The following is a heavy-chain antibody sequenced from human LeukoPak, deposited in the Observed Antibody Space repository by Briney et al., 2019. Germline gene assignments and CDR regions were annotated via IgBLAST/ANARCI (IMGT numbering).Heavy chain of an antibody. D-gene: IGHD2-21*01. J-gene: IGHJ4*02. CDR1: GGSISSGSYY. CDR2: IYTSGST. Sequence: SQTLSLTCTVSGGSISSGSYYWSWIRQPAGKGLEWIGRIYTSGSTYYTPSLKSRLTISLDTSKNQFSLKLSSVTAADTAVYYCARVNAPVATFDYWGQGALVTVSS. V-gene: IGHV4-61*02. CDR3: ARVNAPVATFDY.